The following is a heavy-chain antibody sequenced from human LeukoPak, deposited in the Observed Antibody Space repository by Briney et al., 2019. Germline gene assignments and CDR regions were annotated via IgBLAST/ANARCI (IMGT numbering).Heavy chain of an antibody. CDR3: ASNTGSDSSGYAY. CDR2: ISVYNGDT. D-gene: IGHD3-22*01. CDR1: GYTFTSYG. J-gene: IGHJ4*02. V-gene: IGHV1-18*01. Sequence: ASVKVSCKASGYTFTSYGITWVRQVPGQGLEWMGWISVYNGDTNYEQKLQGRVTMTTETSTSTAYMELRSLRSNDTAVYYCASNTGSDSSGYAYWGLGTLVTVSS.